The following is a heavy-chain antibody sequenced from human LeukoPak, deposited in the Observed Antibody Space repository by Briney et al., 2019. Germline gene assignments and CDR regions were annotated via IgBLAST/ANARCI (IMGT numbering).Heavy chain of an antibody. CDR2: SNHSGST. Sequence: SETLSLTWAVYGGSFSGYHWSWIRQPPGKGLEWIGESNHSGSTNYNPSLKSRVTISVDTSKNQFSLKLSSVTAADTAVYYCARAPARSYHYYYYGMDVWGKGTTVTVSS. CDR1: GGSFSGYH. CDR3: ARAPARSYHYYYYGMDV. J-gene: IGHJ6*04. V-gene: IGHV4-34*01.